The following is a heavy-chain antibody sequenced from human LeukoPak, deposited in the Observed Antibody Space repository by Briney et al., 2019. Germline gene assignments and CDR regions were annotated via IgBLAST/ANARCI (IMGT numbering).Heavy chain of an antibody. CDR2: ISSSGST. CDR1: GGSIFSHY. Sequence: PSETLSLTCTVSGGSIFSHYWMWSRQSPGKGLEWLGDISSSGSTASNPSLRSRVTTSLHTSRNQCSLSLISVTAAETAVYYCARGALRDFYASFYMDGWGKGTTVTVSS. J-gene: IGHJ6*03. D-gene: IGHD5/OR15-5a*01. V-gene: IGHV4-59*11. CDR3: ARGALRDFYASFYMDG.